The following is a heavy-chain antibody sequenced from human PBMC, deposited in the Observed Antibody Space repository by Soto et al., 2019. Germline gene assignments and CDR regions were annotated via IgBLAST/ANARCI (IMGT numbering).Heavy chain of an antibody. CDR1: GGAFTNYS. CDR3: AMWSTWNALYYRGMDV. J-gene: IGHJ6*02. Sequence: QVQLLQSGAEVKKPGSSVKVSCKVSGGAFTNYSLNWVRHAPGQGLAWMGGIIPLHNTSNYSLKLLGRGSITADISSNTVCIHLSGRASDDTATYCCAMWSTWNALYYRGMDVWGQGTTVTVS. D-gene: IGHD1-20*01. CDR2: IIPLHNTS. V-gene: IGHV1-69*06.